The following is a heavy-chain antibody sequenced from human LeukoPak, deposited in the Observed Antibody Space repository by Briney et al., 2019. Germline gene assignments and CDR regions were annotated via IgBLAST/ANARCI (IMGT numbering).Heavy chain of an antibody. CDR3: ARDLGYCSGGSCKFDY. Sequence: GGSLRLSCAASGFTFSSYAMSWVRQAPGKGLEWVSAISGSGGSTYYADSVKGRFTISRDNSKNTLYLQMNSLRAEDTAVYYCARDLGYCSGGSCKFDYWGQGTLVTVSS. D-gene: IGHD2-15*01. CDR2: ISGSGGST. J-gene: IGHJ4*02. CDR1: GFTFSSYA. V-gene: IGHV3-23*01.